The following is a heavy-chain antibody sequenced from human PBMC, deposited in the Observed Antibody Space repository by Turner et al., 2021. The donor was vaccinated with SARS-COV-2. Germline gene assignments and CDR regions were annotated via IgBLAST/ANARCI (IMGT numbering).Heavy chain of an antibody. J-gene: IGHJ4*02. CDR3: ARTFTAMVRVDY. D-gene: IGHD5-18*01. Sequence: QVQLLQSGAEVRKPGASVKVACKASGYTFTSYDINWVRQATGQGLEWMGWMNPNSGNTGYAQKFQGRVTMTRNTSISTAYMELSSLRSEDTAVYYCARTFTAMVRVDYWGQGTLVTVSS. CDR2: MNPNSGNT. CDR1: GYTFTSYD. V-gene: IGHV1-8*01.